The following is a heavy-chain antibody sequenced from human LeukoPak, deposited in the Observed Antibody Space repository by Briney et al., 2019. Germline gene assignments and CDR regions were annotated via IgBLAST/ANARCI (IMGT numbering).Heavy chain of an antibody. Sequence: SETLSLTCTESGGSISSYYWSWIRQSAGKGLEWIGRIYASETNYNPSLKSRVTMSLDTSKNQFSLRLSSVTAEDTAVYYCARRSTAGPYNWFDPWGQGTLVTVSS. D-gene: IGHD6-13*01. J-gene: IGHJ5*02. CDR1: GGSISSYY. V-gene: IGHV4-4*07. CDR3: ARRSTAGPYNWFDP. CDR2: IYASET.